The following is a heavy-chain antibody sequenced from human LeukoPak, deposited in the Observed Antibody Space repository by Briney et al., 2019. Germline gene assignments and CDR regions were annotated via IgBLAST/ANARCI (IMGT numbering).Heavy chain of an antibody. D-gene: IGHD1-26*01. Sequence: GASVKVSCKTSGYSFTDYYIYWVRQAPGQGLEWMGWINPDSGGTDYAQEFQGRVTMTRDTSITTVYMELSSLRYDDTATYYCAREGRGSHGYWFDPWGQGTLVTVSS. CDR3: AREGRGSHGYWFDP. CDR1: GYSFTDYY. V-gene: IGHV1-2*02. J-gene: IGHJ5*02. CDR2: INPDSGGT.